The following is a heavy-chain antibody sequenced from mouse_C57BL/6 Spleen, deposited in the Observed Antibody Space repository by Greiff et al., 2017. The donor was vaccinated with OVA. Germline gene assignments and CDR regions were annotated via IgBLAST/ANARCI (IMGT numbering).Heavy chain of an antibody. V-gene: IGHV1-53*01. Sequence: QVQLQQPGTELVKPGASVKLSCKASGYTFTSYWMHWVKQRPGQGLEWIGNINPSNGGTNYNEKFKSKATLTVDKSSSTAYMHLSRLTSHASAVYYCARNGYDEWFAYWCQGTLLTVSA. D-gene: IGHD2-2*01. J-gene: IGHJ3*01. CDR1: GYTFTSYW. CDR3: ARNGYDEWFAY. CDR2: INPSNGGT.